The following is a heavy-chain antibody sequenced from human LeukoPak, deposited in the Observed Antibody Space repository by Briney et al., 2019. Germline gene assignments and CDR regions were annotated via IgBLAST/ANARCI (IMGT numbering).Heavy chain of an antibody. CDR1: GGSISGSSYY. CDR3: TRETSLRYYDFWSGWDY. Sequence: SETLSLTCTVSGGSISGSSYYWGWIRQPPGKGLEWIGSIYYSGSTYYNPSLKSRVTISVDTSKNQFSLKLNSVTPEDTAVYYCTRETSLRYYDFWSGWDYWGQGTLVTVSS. J-gene: IGHJ4*02. CDR2: IYYSGST. D-gene: IGHD3-3*01. V-gene: IGHV4-39*02.